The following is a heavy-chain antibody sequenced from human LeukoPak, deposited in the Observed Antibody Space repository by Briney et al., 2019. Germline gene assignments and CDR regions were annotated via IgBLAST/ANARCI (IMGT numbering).Heavy chain of an antibody. D-gene: IGHD3-16*01. V-gene: IGHV4-61*05. CDR1: GGSICSTTYY. CDR3: VRGTRGSYVTYFDY. Sequence: SETLSLTCIVSGGSICSTTYYWGWIRQPPGKGLGWIGYIYYSGSTNYNPSLESRFTISLDTSKSQFSLKLSSVTAADTAVYYCVRGTRGSYVTYFDYWGQGTLATVSS. CDR2: IYYSGST. J-gene: IGHJ4*02.